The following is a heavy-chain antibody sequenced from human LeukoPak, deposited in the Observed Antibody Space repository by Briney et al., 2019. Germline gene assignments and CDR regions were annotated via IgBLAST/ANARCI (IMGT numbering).Heavy chain of an antibody. Sequence: PGGSLRLSCAASGFTFSSYTMHWVRQAPGKGLEWVAVISYDGSNTYYADSVKGRFTISGDNSKNTLYLQMNSLRAEDTAVYYCARIPYSSGWPFDYWGQGTLVTVSS. CDR1: GFTFSSYT. CDR3: ARIPYSSGWPFDY. J-gene: IGHJ4*02. V-gene: IGHV3-30-3*01. D-gene: IGHD6-19*01. CDR2: ISYDGSNT.